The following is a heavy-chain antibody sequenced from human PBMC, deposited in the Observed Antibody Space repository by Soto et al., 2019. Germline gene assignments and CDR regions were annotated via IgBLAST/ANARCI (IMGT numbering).Heavy chain of an antibody. CDR1: GGSFSGYY. CDR3: ARDGFCTSTTCRVGNWFDP. Sequence: QVQLQQWGAGLLKPSETLSLTCVVYGGSFSGYYWSWIRQSPGKGLEWIGGINHRGSTNYNPSLESRVTISVDTSKNHFSLKLPSVPAADTAMYYCARDGFCTSTTCRVGNWFDPWGQGTLVTVSS. CDR2: INHRGST. J-gene: IGHJ5*02. V-gene: IGHV4-34*01. D-gene: IGHD2-2*01.